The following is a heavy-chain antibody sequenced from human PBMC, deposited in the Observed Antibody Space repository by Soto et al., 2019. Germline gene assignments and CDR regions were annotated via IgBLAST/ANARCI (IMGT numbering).Heavy chain of an antibody. CDR3: ARRYCTSTSCYFYFDY. V-gene: IGHV4-30-4*01. CDR1: GASISSGNYY. D-gene: IGHD2-2*01. Sequence: SETLSLTCTVSGASISSGNYYWSWIRQPPGKGLEWIGYIYYSGSTYHNSSLKSRVTISVDTSKSQFSLKLSSVTAADTAVYYCARRYCTSTSCYFYFDYWGQGALVTVSS. CDR2: IYYSGST. J-gene: IGHJ4*02.